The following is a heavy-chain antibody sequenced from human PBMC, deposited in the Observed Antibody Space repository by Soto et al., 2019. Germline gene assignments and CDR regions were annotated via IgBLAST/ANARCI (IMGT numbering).Heavy chain of an antibody. Sequence: GGSLRLSCAASGFTFSSYAMSWVRQAPGKGLEWVSAISGSGGSTYYADSVKGRLTISRDNSKNTLYLQMNSLRAEDTAVYYCAKSPVFGVVIIGYIDVWGKGTTVTVSS. CDR1: GFTFSSYA. CDR2: ISGSGGST. D-gene: IGHD3-3*01. CDR3: AKSPVFGVVIIGYIDV. J-gene: IGHJ6*03. V-gene: IGHV3-23*01.